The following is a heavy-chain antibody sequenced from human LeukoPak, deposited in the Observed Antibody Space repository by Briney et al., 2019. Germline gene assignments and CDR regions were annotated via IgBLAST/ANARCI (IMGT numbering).Heavy chain of an antibody. D-gene: IGHD4-11*01. Sequence: PGGSLRLSCAASGFTFSSYGMHWVRQAPGKGLEWVAFIRNDGSSRYYADSMKGRITISRDNSENTLYLQMNSLRAEDTAVYYCAKDIGYSNNYYYMDVWGRGTTVTVSS. CDR3: AKDIGYSNNYYYMDV. CDR1: GFTFSSYG. J-gene: IGHJ6*03. CDR2: IRNDGSSR. V-gene: IGHV3-30*02.